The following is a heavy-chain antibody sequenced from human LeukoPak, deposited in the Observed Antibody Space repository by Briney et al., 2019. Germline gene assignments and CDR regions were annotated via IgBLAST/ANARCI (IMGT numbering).Heavy chain of an antibody. Sequence: PGGSLRLFCAASGFTFNTYSMNWVRQAPGKGLEWVSNIISRGDTPHYAPSVKGRFTISRDDAKNSVFLHLNSLRGDDTAVYYCARGRGYCTGVSCDSDYWGQGTLVTVSS. V-gene: IGHV3-48*04. CDR1: GFTFNTYS. CDR2: IISRGDTP. J-gene: IGHJ4*02. D-gene: IGHD2-8*02. CDR3: ARGRGYCTGVSCDSDY.